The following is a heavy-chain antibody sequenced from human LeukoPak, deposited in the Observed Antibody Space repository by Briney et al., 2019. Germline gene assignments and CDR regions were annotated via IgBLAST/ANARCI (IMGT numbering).Heavy chain of an antibody. Sequence: GRSLRLSCAASGFTFSSYALHWVRQAPGKGLAGVAVISYDGSNKYYAGSVKGRFTISRDNSKNTLYLQMNSLRAEDTAVYYCARDLSGYFDYWGQGTLVTVSS. J-gene: IGHJ4*02. CDR2: ISYDGSNK. CDR1: GFTFSSYA. CDR3: ARDLSGYFDY. V-gene: IGHV3-30-3*01. D-gene: IGHD6-19*01.